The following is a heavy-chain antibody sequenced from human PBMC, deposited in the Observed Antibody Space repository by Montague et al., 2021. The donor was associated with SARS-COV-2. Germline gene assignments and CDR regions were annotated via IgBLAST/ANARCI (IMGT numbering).Heavy chain of an antibody. J-gene: IGHJ4*02. V-gene: IGHV3-23*01. D-gene: IGHD5-12*01. Sequence: FTISRDNSKNTLYLQMNSLRAEDTAVYYCAVEIVATFKRTFDYWGQGTLVTVSS. CDR3: AVEIVATFKRTFDY.